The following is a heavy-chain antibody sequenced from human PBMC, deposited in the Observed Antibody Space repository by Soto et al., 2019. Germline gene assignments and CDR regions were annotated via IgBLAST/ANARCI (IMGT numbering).Heavy chain of an antibody. CDR2: IYYSGST. CDR3: AREKPAHYYYYYMDV. Sequence: SVTLSLPCTVAYGSSSSFYWRWIRQPPGKGLEWIGYIYYSGSTNYNPSLKSRVTISVDTSKNQFSLKLSSVTAADTAVYYCAREKPAHYYYYYMDVWGKGTTVTVSS. V-gene: IGHV4-59*01. J-gene: IGHJ6*03. CDR1: YGSSSSFY.